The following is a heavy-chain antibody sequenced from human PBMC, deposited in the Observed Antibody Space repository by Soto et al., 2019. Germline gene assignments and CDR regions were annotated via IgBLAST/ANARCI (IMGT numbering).Heavy chain of an antibody. CDR1: GFTFSSYG. CDR2: IWYDGSNK. J-gene: IGHJ6*02. CDR3: ARDRIAARAFYYYGMDV. V-gene: IGHV3-33*01. Sequence: SGGSLRLSCAASGFTFSSYGMHWVRQAPGKGLEWVAVIWYDGSNKYYADSVKGRFTISRDNSKNTLYLQMNSLRAEDTAVYYCARDRIAARAFYYYGMDVWGQGTTVTVSS. D-gene: IGHD6-6*01.